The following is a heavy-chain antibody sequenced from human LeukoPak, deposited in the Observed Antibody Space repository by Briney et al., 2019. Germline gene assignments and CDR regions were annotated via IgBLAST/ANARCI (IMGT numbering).Heavy chain of an antibody. D-gene: IGHD3-22*01. CDR2: IKQDGSEK. CDR1: GFTFSSYG. Sequence: PGGSLRLSCAASGFTFSSYGMSWVRQAPGKGLEWVANIKQDGSEKYYVDSVKGRFTISRDNAKNSLYLQMNSLRAEDTGVYYCAREQPYYYDSSGTALMAEIKYYFDYWGQGTLVTVSS. J-gene: IGHJ4*02. V-gene: IGHV3-7*01. CDR3: AREQPYYYDSSGTALMAEIKYYFDY.